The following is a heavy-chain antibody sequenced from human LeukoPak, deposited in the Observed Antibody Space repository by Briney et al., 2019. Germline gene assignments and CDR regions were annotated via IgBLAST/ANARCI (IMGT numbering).Heavy chain of an antibody. Sequence: GASVKVSCKASGYTFTSYDINWVRQATGQGLEWMGWMNPNSGNTGYAQKFQGRVTMTRNTSISTAYMEPSSLRSEDTAVYYCARGCSSTSCFDYWGQGTLVTVSS. CDR3: ARGCSSTSCFDY. J-gene: IGHJ4*02. D-gene: IGHD2-2*01. V-gene: IGHV1-8*01. CDR2: MNPNSGNT. CDR1: GYTFTSYD.